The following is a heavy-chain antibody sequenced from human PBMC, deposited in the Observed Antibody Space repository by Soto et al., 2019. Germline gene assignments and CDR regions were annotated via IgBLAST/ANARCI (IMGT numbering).Heavy chain of an antibody. V-gene: IGHV4-31*03. Sequence: QVQLQESGPGLVKPSQTLSLTCTVSGGSISSGGYYWSWIRQHPGKGLEWIGYIYYSGSTYYNPSLKRRLTVSVDTSKNQFSLKLSSVTAAETAVYYCARDQGRWFGELHWGQGTLVTVSS. J-gene: IGHJ4*02. CDR3: ARDQGRWFGELH. D-gene: IGHD3-10*01. CDR1: GGSISSGGYY. CDR2: IYYSGST.